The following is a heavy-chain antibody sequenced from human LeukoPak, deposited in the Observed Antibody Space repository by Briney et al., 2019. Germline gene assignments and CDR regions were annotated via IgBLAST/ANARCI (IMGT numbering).Heavy chain of an antibody. V-gene: IGHV3-21*04. Sequence: GGSLRLSCAASGFTFSSYSMNWVRQAPGKGPEWVSSISSSSSYIYYADSVKGRFTISRDYAKNSLYLQMNSLRAEDTAVYYCAKDRSRYDSSAYDFDYWGQGTLVTVSS. D-gene: IGHD3-22*01. CDR3: AKDRSRYDSSAYDFDY. J-gene: IGHJ4*02. CDR1: GFTFSSYS. CDR2: ISSSSSYI.